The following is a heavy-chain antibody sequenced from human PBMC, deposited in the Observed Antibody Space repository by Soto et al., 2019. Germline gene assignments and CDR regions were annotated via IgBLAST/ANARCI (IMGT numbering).Heavy chain of an antibody. CDR3: AKDSAIGGGYDYGGDY. V-gene: IGHV3-30*18. CDR2: ISYDGSNK. CDR1: GFTFSSYG. J-gene: IGHJ4*02. D-gene: IGHD5-12*01. Sequence: QVQLVESGGGEVQPGRSLRLSCAASGFTFSSYGMHWVRQAPGKGLEWVAVISYDGSNKYYADSVKGRFTISRDNSKNTLYLQMNSLRAEDTAVYYCAKDSAIGGGYDYGGDYWGQGTLVTVSS.